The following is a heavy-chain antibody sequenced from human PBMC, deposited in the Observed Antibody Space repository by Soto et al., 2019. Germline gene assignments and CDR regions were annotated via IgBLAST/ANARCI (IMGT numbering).Heavy chain of an antibody. D-gene: IGHD2-8*01. Sequence: SVKVSCKASGGTFSSYAISWVRQAPGQGLEWMGGIIPIFGTANYAQKFQGRVTITADKSTSTAYMELSSLRSEDTAVYYCARDQGGSVMVYATPDYYYGMDVWGQGTTVTVYS. V-gene: IGHV1-69*06. CDR2: IIPIFGTA. CDR3: ARDQGGSVMVYATPDYYYGMDV. J-gene: IGHJ6*02. CDR1: GGTFSSYA.